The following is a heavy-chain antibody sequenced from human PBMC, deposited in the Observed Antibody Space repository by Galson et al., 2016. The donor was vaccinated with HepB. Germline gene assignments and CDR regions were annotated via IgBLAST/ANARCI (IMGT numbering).Heavy chain of an antibody. D-gene: IGHD3-3*01. J-gene: IGHJ4*02. CDR2: ISASKGKT. V-gene: IGHV1-18*01. CDR1: GYTFTSYG. CDR3: ARGPIFGVVISPFDS. Sequence: SVKVSCKASGYTFTSYGISWVRQAPGQGLEWMGWISASKGKTNYAQNLQGRVTMTTDTYTSTVYMELRSLRSDDTAVYYCARGPIFGVVISPFDSWGQGTLVTVCS.